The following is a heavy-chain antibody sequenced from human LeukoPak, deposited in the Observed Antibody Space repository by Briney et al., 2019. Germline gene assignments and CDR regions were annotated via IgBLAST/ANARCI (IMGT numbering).Heavy chain of an antibody. CDR3: ARDYYDSSGFLRPFDY. CDR1: GFTFSAYP. D-gene: IGHD3-22*01. Sequence: RSGGSLRLSCAASGFTFSAYPMTWVRQAPGKGLEWVSSISSSSSYIYYADSVKGRFTISRDNAKNSLYLQMNSLRAEDTAVYYCARDYYDSSGFLRPFDYWGQGTLVTVSS. J-gene: IGHJ4*02. V-gene: IGHV3-21*01. CDR2: ISSSSSYI.